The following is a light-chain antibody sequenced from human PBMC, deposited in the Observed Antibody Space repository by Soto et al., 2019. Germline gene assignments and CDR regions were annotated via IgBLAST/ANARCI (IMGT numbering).Light chain of an antibody. J-gene: IGLJ3*02. Sequence: QSALTQPPSASGSPGQSVTISCTGTSSDVGAYKYVAWYQQYPGKAPKLMIYEVSKRPSGVPDRFSGSKSGNTASLTVSGLQAEDEADYYCTSYVGSDNWVFGGGTKVTVL. CDR1: SSDVGAYKY. CDR3: TSYVGSDNWV. CDR2: EVS. V-gene: IGLV2-8*01.